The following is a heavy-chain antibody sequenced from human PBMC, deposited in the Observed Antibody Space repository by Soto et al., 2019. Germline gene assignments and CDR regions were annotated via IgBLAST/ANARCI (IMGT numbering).Heavy chain of an antibody. J-gene: IGHJ4*02. CDR1: GFSLSTSGAG. CDR2: VYWDDDK. Sequence: QITLKESGPTLVKPTQTLTLTCTFSGFSLSTSGAGVGWIRQPPPKALEWLAVVYWDDDKRYSPSLKSRLTITKDTSKNQVVLTMTNMDPVDTATYCSAYRRYGGWLTGSYYVYWCPGTLVTISS. V-gene: IGHV2-5*02. D-gene: IGHD1-26*01. CDR3: AYRRYGGWLTGSYYVY.